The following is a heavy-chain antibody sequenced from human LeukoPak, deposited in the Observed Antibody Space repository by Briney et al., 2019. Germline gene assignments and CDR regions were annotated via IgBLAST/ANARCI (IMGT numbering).Heavy chain of an antibody. CDR3: ARARTGSYYSTFEH. CDR2: ISYGETNY. D-gene: IGHD3-10*01. Sequence: PGGSLRLSCTASGFTFSAYAMHWVRQAPGKGLEWVAVISYGETNYYYAESVKGRFSISRDDSKNTLVLQMNSLTTEDTGVHYCARARTGSYYSTFEHWGPGTLVSVSS. CDR1: GFTFSAYA. J-gene: IGHJ1*01. V-gene: IGHV3-30*04.